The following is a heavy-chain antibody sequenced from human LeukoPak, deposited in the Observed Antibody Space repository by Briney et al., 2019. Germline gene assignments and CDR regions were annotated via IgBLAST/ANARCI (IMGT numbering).Heavy chain of an antibody. CDR2: ISAYNGNT. J-gene: IGHJ6*03. D-gene: IGHD6-13*01. CDR3: ARGRVAAAGTVGYYYYYYMDV. Sequence: ASVKVSCKASGYTFTSYGISWVRQAPGQGLEWMGWISAYNGNTNYAQKLQGRVTMTTDTSTSTAYMELRSLRSDDTAVYYCARGRVAAAGTVGYYYYYYMDVWGKGTTVTVSS. CDR1: GYTFTSYG. V-gene: IGHV1-18*01.